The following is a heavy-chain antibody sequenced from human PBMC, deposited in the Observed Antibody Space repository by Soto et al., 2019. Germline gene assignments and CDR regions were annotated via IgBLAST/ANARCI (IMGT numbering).Heavy chain of an antibody. CDR3: ARDPNYYDSSGYYDY. Sequence: QVQLVQSGAEVKKPGSSVKVSCKASGGTFSSYTISWVRQAPGQGLEWMGRIIPILGIANYAQKFQGRVTITADKSTSTAYMELSSLRSEDTAVYYCARDPNYYDSSGYYDYWGQGTLVTVSS. CDR2: IIPILGIA. V-gene: IGHV1-69*08. J-gene: IGHJ4*02. CDR1: GGTFSSYT. D-gene: IGHD3-22*01.